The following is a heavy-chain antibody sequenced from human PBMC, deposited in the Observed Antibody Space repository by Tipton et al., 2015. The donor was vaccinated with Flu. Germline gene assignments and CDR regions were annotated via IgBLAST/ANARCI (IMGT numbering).Heavy chain of an antibody. CDR2: IYPGDSDT. D-gene: IGHD1-7*01. Sequence: QLVQSGAEVKKPGESLKISCKGSGYSFTSYWIGWVRQMPGKGLEWMGIIYPGDSDTRYSPSFQGQVTISADKSISTAYLQWSSLKASDPAMYYCARLSRITGTTFPYWYFDLWGRGTLVTVSS. V-gene: IGHV5-51*01. J-gene: IGHJ2*01. CDR3: ARLSRITGTTFPYWYFDL. CDR1: GYSFTSYW.